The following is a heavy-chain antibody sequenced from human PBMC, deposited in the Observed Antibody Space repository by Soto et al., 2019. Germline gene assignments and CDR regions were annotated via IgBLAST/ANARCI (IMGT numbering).Heavy chain of an antibody. CDR3: ARDRGITETEGPDY. CDR1: GYTFTSYG. V-gene: IGHV1-18*01. CDR2: ISAYNGDT. J-gene: IGHJ4*02. Sequence: QVQLVQSGAEVKKPGASLNVSCKASGYTFTSYGITWVRQAPGQGLEWMGWISAYNGDTNYAQKLQGRVTMTTDTSTSTAYMEVRSLRSDDTAVYYCARDRGITETEGPDYWGQGTLVTVSS. D-gene: IGHD1-7*01.